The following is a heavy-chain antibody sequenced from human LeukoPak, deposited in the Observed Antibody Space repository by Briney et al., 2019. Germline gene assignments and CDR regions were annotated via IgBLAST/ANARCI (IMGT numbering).Heavy chain of an antibody. CDR2: INGNGDDS. J-gene: IGHJ4*02. CDR3: AKGLSSSSWYVADS. V-gene: IGHV3-43*02. CDR1: GFTFDEYV. Sequence: PGGSLRLSCAASGFTFDEYVMHWVRQAPGQGLEWVSLINGNGDDSYYADSVKGRFTVSRDNREKSLFLHMNSLRTGDTAFYYCAKGLSSSSWYVADSWGQGTLATVSS. D-gene: IGHD6-13*01.